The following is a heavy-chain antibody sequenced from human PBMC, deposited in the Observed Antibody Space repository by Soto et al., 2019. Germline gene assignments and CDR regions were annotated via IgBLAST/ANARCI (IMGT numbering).Heavy chain of an antibody. CDR3: ARNYYDSSGSSLYYFDY. D-gene: IGHD3-22*01. Sequence: QGPLVQSGAEVKKPGASVRVSCKASGYTFTSYGISWVRQAPGQGLEWMGWISTHNGNTNYAQKAQGRVTMTTDTSTSTAYLELRSLRSDDTAVYYCARNYYDSSGSSLYYFDYWGQGTLVTVSS. CDR2: ISTHNGNT. CDR1: GYTFTSYG. J-gene: IGHJ4*02. V-gene: IGHV1-18*01.